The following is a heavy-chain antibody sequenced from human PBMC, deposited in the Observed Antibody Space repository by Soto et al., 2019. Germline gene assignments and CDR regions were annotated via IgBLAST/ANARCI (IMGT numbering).Heavy chain of an antibody. CDR1: GFTFSSYA. CDR2: ISYDGSNK. CDR3: ARVDSFGY. J-gene: IGHJ4*02. V-gene: IGHV3-30-3*01. Sequence: QVQLVESGGGVVQPGRSLRLSCAASGFTFSSYAMHWVRQAPGKGLEWVAVISYDGSNKYYADSVKGRFTISRDNSKNTLYLQMNSLRAVDTAVYYCARVDSFGYWGQGTLVTVSS.